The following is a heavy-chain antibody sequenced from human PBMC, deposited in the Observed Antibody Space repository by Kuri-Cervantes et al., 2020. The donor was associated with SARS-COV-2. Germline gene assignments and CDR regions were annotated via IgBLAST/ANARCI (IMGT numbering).Heavy chain of an antibody. CDR3: ARGRGPGDFWSGLNWFDP. J-gene: IGHJ5*02. Sequence: GESLKISCAASGFTFDDYGMSWVRQAPGEGLEWVSVINSSGSTNYADSVKGRFTISGDNFKNTLYLQMSSLRAEDTAVYYCARGRGPGDFWSGLNWFDPWGQGTLVTVSS. V-gene: IGHV3-53*01. CDR2: INSSGST. D-gene: IGHD3-3*01. CDR1: GFTFDDYG.